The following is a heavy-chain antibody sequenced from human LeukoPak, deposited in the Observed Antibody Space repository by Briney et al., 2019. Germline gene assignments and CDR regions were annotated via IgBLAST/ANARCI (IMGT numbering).Heavy chain of an antibody. J-gene: IGHJ2*01. Sequence: SETLSLTCAVYGGSFSGYYWSWIRQPPGKGLDWIGEINHSGSTNYNPSLKRRVTISVDTSKNQFSLKLSSATAADTAVYYCARRDGYNYPWYFELWGRGTLFTVSS. CDR2: INHSGST. V-gene: IGHV4-34*01. CDR1: GGSFSGYY. CDR3: ARRDGYNYPWYFEL. D-gene: IGHD5-24*01.